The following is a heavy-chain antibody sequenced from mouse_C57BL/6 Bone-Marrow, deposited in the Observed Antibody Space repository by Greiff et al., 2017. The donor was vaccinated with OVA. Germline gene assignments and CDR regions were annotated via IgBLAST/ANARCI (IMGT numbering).Heavy chain of an antibody. V-gene: IGHV8-8*01. D-gene: IGHD1-1*01. Sequence: QVTLKVCGPGILQPSQTLSLTCSFSGFSLSTFGMGVGWIRQPSGKGLEWLAHIWWDDDKYYNPALKSRLTISKDTSKNQVFLKIANVDTADTATYYCARIAPHYYGSRGGFAYWGQGTLVTVSA. CDR2: IWWDDDK. CDR3: ARIAPHYYGSRGGFAY. J-gene: IGHJ3*01. CDR1: GFSLSTFGMG.